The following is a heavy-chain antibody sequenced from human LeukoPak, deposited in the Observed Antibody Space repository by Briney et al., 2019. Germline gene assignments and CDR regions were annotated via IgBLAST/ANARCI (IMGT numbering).Heavy chain of an antibody. CDR2: INYSGST. D-gene: IGHD2-15*01. V-gene: IGHV4-34*08. CDR3: AILPNNVVVVAARNRGYMDV. J-gene: IGHJ6*03. CDR1: GFTFSSYW. Sequence: GPLTLSCTASGFTFSSYWVSGLRQPPGEGVEGIGEINYSGSTNYTPSLKSRVTISIDTFKNQFSLKLISMTAADTAVYYCAILPNNVVVVAARNRGYMDVWVRGPRATVS.